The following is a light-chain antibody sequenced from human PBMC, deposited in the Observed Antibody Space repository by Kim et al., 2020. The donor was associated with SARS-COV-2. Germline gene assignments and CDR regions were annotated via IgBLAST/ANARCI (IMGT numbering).Light chain of an antibody. Sequence: EIVMTQSPATLSVSPGERATLSCRASQSVSSNLAWYQHKPGKTPRLLIYHSSTRATGIPARFSGSGSGTDFTLTISSLQSEDFAVYYCQHYDGWPPVLSFGGGTKVDIK. CDR1: QSVSSN. J-gene: IGKJ4*01. CDR2: HSS. V-gene: IGKV3-15*01. CDR3: QHYDGWPPVLS.